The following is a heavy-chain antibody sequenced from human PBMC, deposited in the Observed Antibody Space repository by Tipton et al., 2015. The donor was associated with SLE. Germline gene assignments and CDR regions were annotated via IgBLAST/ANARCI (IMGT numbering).Heavy chain of an antibody. V-gene: IGHV4-59*08. CDR3: ARRIKVGNTGYFFDY. CDR1: GGSMSSHY. Sequence: TLSLTCSVSGGSMSSHYWSWIRQPPGKGLEWLGDIYNSGSTNYNPSLKSRVTISEDTSNNQFSLRLSSVTAADTAVYYCARRIKVGNTGYFFDYWGQGTLVTVSS. J-gene: IGHJ4*02. CDR2: IYNSGST. D-gene: IGHD1-26*01.